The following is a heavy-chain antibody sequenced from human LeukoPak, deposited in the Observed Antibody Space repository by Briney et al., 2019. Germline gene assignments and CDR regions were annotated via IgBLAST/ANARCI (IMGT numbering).Heavy chain of an antibody. CDR2: IIPMFGKA. J-gene: IGHJ4*02. Sequence: ASVKVSCKTSGGSFAGYAVYWVRQAPGQRLEYMGHIIPMFGKADSSQSFQGRVAISADQSTNTAYMELSSLRSEDTAVYYCATPGTLPFGGVIXFWGQXTLVTVSS. V-gene: IGHV1-69*13. CDR1: GGSFAGYA. CDR3: ATPGTLPFGGVIXF. D-gene: IGHD3-16*01.